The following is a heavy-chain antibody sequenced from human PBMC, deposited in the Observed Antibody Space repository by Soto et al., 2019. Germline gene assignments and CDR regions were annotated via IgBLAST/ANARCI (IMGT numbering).Heavy chain of an antibody. J-gene: IGHJ3*02. CDR2: MNPNSGNT. D-gene: IGHD4-17*01. V-gene: IGHV1-8*01. Sequence: QVQLVQSGAEVKKPGASVKVSCKASGYTFTSYDINWVRQATGQGLEWMGWMNPNSGNTGCAQKFQGRVTMTRNTSISTAYMELSSLRSEDTAVYYCARGGRDYGDYGGGAFDIWGQGTMVTVSS. CDR3: ARGGRDYGDYGGGAFDI. CDR1: GYTFTSYD.